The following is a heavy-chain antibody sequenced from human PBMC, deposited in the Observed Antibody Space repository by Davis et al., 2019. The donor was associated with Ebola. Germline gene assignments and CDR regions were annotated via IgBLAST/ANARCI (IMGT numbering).Heavy chain of an antibody. D-gene: IGHD5-24*01. V-gene: IGHV3-33*03. J-gene: IGHJ6*02. CDR1: GFTFSSYG. CDR2: IWYDGSNK. CDR3: ARGEKRWLQFYGMDV. Sequence: GESLKISCAASGFTFSSYGMHWVRQAPGKGLEWVAVIWYDGSNKYYADSVKGRFTISRDNAKNSLYLQMNSLRAEDTAVYYCARGEKRWLQFYGMDVWGQGTTVTVSS.